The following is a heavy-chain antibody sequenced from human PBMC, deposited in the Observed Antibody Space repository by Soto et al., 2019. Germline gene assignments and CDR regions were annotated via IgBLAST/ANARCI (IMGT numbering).Heavy chain of an antibody. J-gene: IGHJ4*02. Sequence: TLSLTCTVSGDSMSSYYWSWIRQPPGKGLEWIGYIYYSGSTTYNPSLRSRVTMSVDTSKNQFSLRLSSVTAADTAVYYCARAKSNYQTFDHWGQGSQVTVSS. CDR1: GDSMSSYY. V-gene: IGHV4-59*01. CDR3: ARAKSNYQTFDH. CDR2: IYYSGST. D-gene: IGHD4-4*01.